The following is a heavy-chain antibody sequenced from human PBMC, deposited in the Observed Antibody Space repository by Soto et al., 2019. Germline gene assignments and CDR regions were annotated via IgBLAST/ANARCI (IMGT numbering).Heavy chain of an antibody. CDR3: ARESSSSCHDY. J-gene: IGHJ4*02. CDR2: ITTDKGKT. Sequence: ASVKVSCKASGYTFTSFGISWVRQAPGQGLEWMGWITTDKGKTNYAQKFQGRVTMTTDTSTSTAYMELRSLRSDDTAVYYCARESSSSCHDYWGQGTLVTVSS. CDR1: GYTFTSFG. V-gene: IGHV1-18*01. D-gene: IGHD6-13*01.